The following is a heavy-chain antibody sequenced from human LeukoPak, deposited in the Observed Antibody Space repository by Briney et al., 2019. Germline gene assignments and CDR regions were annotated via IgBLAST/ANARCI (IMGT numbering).Heavy chain of an antibody. D-gene: IGHD5-12*01. CDR3: ARGGLRAPFDY. Sequence: GGSLRLSCAASGFTFSSFSMNWVRQAPGKGLEWVSSISSSSSYIYYADSVKGRFTISRDNAKNSLYLQMNSLRAEDTAVHYCARGGLRAPFDYWGQGTLVTVSS. CDR1: GFTFSSFS. J-gene: IGHJ4*02. V-gene: IGHV3-21*01. CDR2: ISSSSSYI.